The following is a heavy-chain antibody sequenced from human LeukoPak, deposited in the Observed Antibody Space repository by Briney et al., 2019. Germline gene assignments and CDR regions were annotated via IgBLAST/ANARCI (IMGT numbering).Heavy chain of an antibody. J-gene: IGHJ6*02. CDR3: TKARARMTMVVVAYYYGLDV. Sequence: TGGSLRLSCAASGFTFSTYDMHWVRQAPGKGLEWVAVISYDGSNKYYADFVKGRFTISRDNSRNTLHLQMDSLRAEDTAVYYCTKARARMTMVVVAYYYGLDVWGQGTTVTVSS. V-gene: IGHV3-30*18. CDR2: ISYDGSNK. CDR1: GFTFSTYD. D-gene: IGHD4/OR15-4a*01.